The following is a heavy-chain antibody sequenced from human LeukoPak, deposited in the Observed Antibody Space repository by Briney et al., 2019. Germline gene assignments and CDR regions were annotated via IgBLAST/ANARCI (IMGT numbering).Heavy chain of an antibody. CDR3: ARVTLVNTGYSFDY. J-gene: IGHJ4*02. D-gene: IGHD6-6*01. V-gene: IGHV4-38-2*02. CDR1: GYSISSGYY. Sequence: PSETLSLTCNVSGYSISSGYYWGWIREPPGKVLEWIGSIYHSGGTYYNPTLKGRVTISGDTPKNHSSLKLSSVSPGNTSVYYWARVTLVNTGYSFDYWGQGTLVTVSS. CDR2: IYHSGGT.